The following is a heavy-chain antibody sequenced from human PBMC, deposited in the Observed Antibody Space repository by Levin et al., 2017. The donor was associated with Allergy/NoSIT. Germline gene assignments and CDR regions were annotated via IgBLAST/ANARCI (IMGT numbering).Heavy chain of an antibody. J-gene: IGHJ6*02. D-gene: IGHD3-22*01. CDR3: ARAISKITMIVADYYYYGMDV. Sequence: SVKVSCKASGGTFSSYAISWVRQAPGQGLEWMGGIIPIFGTANYAQKFQGRVTITADESMTTAYVELSSLRSEDTAVYYCARAISKITMIVADYYYYGMDVWGQGTTVTVSS. CDR2: IIPIFGTA. V-gene: IGHV1-69*13. CDR1: GGTFSSYA.